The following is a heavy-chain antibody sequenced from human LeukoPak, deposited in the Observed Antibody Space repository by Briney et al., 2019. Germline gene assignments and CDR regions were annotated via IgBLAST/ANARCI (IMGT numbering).Heavy chain of an antibody. CDR2: ICDSGST. J-gene: IGHJ4*02. CDR1: GGSSSSYY. Sequence: SETLSLTCTVSGGSSSSYYWSWIRQPPWKGLEWIGYICDSGSTNYNPSLKSRVTISVDTSKNQFSLKLSSVTAADTAVYYCARSLGYCSGGSCYRKWNFDYWGQGTLVTVSS. V-gene: IGHV4-59*01. CDR3: ARSLGYCSGGSCYRKWNFDY. D-gene: IGHD2-15*01.